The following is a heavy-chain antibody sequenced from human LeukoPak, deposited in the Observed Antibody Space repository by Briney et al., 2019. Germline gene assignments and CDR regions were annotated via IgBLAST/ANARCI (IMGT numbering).Heavy chain of an antibody. CDR1: GFTFGSYA. V-gene: IGHV3-23*01. CDR2: ISGSGGST. D-gene: IGHD2-21*02. CDR3: ANVTLNWFDP. J-gene: IGHJ5*02. Sequence: GGSLRLPCAASGFTFGSYAMSWVRQAPGKGLEWVSAISGSGGSTYYADSVKGRFTISRDNSKNTLYLQMNSLRAEDTAVYYCANVTLNWFDPWGQGTLVTVSS.